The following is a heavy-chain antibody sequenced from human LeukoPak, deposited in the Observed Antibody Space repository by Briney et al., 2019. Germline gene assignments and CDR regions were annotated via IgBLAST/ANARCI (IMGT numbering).Heavy chain of an antibody. V-gene: IGHV4-39*01. CDR2: IYYSGST. J-gene: IGHJ4*02. CDR3: ARRCSSSWYTTGFDY. CDR1: GGSISSSSYY. Sequence: SETLSLTCTVSGGSISSSSYYWGWIRQPPGKGLEWIGSIYYSGSTYYNPSLKSRVTISVDTSKNQFSLKLSSVTAADTAVYYCARRCSSSWYTTGFDYWGQGTLVTVSS. D-gene: IGHD6-13*01.